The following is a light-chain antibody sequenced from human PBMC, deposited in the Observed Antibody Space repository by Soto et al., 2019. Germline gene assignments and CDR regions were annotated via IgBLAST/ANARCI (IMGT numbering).Light chain of an antibody. V-gene: IGKV1-9*01. CDR1: QDISSS. CDR3: QQLNSYSIT. CDR2: AAS. J-gene: IGKJ5*01. Sequence: DIQLTQSPSFLSASVGDRVTITCRASQDISSSLAWYQQKPGKAPSLLIYAASTLQSGVPSRFSGSGSGTEFTLTISSLQPEDFATYYCQQLNSYSITFGQGTRLEIK.